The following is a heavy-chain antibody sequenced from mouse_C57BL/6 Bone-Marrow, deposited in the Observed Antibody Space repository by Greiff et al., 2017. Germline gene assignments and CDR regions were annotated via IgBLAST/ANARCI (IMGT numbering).Heavy chain of an antibody. D-gene: IGHD2-4*01. Sequence: EVQLVESGPELVKPGASVKISCKASGYSFTGYYMNWVKQSPEKSLEWIGEINPSTGGTTYNQKFKAKATLTVDKSSSTAYMQLKSLTSEDSAVYYCARYYDYPDYWGQGTTLTVSS. J-gene: IGHJ2*01. CDR3: ARYYDYPDY. CDR2: INPSTGGT. CDR1: GYSFTGYY. V-gene: IGHV1-42*01.